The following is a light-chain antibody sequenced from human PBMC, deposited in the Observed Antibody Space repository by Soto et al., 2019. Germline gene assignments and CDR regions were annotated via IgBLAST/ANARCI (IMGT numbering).Light chain of an antibody. CDR2: KAS. CDR1: QSISTW. CDR3: QQYLNRWT. Sequence: DIRMTQSPSTLSASVGDRVTITCRASQSISTWLAWYQQKPGKAPKLLIYKASSLEGGVPSRFSGSGSGTEFTLTISSLQPDDFATYYCQQYLNRWTFGQGTKV. J-gene: IGKJ1*01. V-gene: IGKV1-5*03.